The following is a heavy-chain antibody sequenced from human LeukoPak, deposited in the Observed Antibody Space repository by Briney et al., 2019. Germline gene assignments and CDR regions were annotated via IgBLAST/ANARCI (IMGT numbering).Heavy chain of an antibody. J-gene: IGHJ6*02. CDR2: ISGRSTYT. CDR3: ARASRHYDVSTGHYRGYGINV. V-gene: IGHV3-11*05. CDR1: GFTFSDYY. Sequence: PGGSLRLSCAASGFTFSDYYMGWIRQAPGKGLEWVSYISGRSTYTNYADSVRGRVTISRDNAKNSLYLQMNSLRAEDTAVYYCARASRHYDVSTGHYRGYGINVWGQGTTVIVSS. D-gene: IGHD3-9*01.